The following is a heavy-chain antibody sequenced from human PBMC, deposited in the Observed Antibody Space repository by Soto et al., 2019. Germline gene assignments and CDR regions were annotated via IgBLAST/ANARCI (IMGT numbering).Heavy chain of an antibody. V-gene: IGHV3-30*18. CDR1: GFTFSSYG. J-gene: IGHJ4*02. CDR3: AKDRANWNYAFDY. CDR2: ISYDGSNK. Sequence: GGSLRLSCAASGFTFSSYGMHWVRQAPGKGLEWVAVISYDGSNKYYADSVKGRFTISRDNSKNTLYLQMNSLRAEDTAVYYCAKDRANWNYAFDYWGQGTLVTVSS. D-gene: IGHD1-7*01.